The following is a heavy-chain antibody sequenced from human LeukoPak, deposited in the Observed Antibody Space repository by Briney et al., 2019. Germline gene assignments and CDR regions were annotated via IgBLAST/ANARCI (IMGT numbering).Heavy chain of an antibody. Sequence: GGSLRLSCAASGFTFSSYGMHWVRQAPGKGLEWVAVISYDGSNKYYADSVKGRFTISRDNSKNTLYLQMNSLRAEDTAVYYCATSIAVAGVIDYWGQGTLVTVSS. J-gene: IGHJ4*02. CDR3: ATSIAVAGVIDY. CDR1: GFTFSSYG. D-gene: IGHD6-19*01. CDR2: ISYDGSNK. V-gene: IGHV3-30*03.